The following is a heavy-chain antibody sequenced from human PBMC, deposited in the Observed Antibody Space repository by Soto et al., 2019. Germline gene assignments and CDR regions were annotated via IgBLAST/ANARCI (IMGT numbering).Heavy chain of an antibody. CDR2: LSGSGGST. Sequence: EVQLLESGGGLVQPGGSLRLSCAASGFTFSSYAMSWVRQAPGKGLAWVSDLSGSGGSTYYADSVKGRFTISRDNSKNPLYLQMNSLRAEDTAVYDCAKEGLLRFGELLPRSWYFDLWGRGTLVTVSS. CDR1: GFTFSSYA. V-gene: IGHV3-23*01. CDR3: AKEGLLRFGELLPRSWYFDL. D-gene: IGHD3-10*01. J-gene: IGHJ2*01.